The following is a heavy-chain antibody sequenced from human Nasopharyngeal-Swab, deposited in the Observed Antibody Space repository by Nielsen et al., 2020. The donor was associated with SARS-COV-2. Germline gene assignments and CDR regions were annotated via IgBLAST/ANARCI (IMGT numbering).Heavy chain of an antibody. CDR3: ARDELMVYYYGMDV. CDR2: IYHSGST. J-gene: IGHJ6*02. V-gene: IGHV4-4*02. D-gene: IGHD2-8*01. Sequence: WIRQPPGKGLGWIGEIYHSGSTNYNPSLKSRVTISVDKSKNQFSLKLSSVTAADTAVYYCARDELMVYYYGMDVWGQGTTVTVSS.